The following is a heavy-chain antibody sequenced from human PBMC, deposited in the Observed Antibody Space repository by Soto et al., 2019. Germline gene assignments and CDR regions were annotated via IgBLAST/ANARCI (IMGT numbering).Heavy chain of an antibody. CDR1: GFDFSVSA. Sequence: VQLEESGGGLVQPGGSLKLSCAASGFDFSVSAMHWVRQASGKGLEWVGRIRNKVGNYATAYGESVKGRFTISRDDSKNKAYLQVNSLKTVEKAVDLWIRPRLIYTNHMITVRSNDGLDIRAQGTMVTVS. CDR3: IRPRLIYTNHMITVRSNDGLDI. CDR2: IRNKVGNYAT. D-gene: IGHD3-16*01. J-gene: IGHJ3*02. V-gene: IGHV3-73*01.